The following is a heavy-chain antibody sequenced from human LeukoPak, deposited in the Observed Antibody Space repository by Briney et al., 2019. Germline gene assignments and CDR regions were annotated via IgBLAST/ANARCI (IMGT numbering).Heavy chain of an antibody. V-gene: IGHV4-59*01. D-gene: IGHD3-22*01. J-gene: IGHJ4*02. Sequence: SETLSLTCIVSGDSIRSYYWNWIRQAPGKALEWIGHIHNNGDSAYNFSLKSRVTISMDKSKNQFSLKLSSVTAADTAVYYCGRWGYFDSGNYFVVDYWGQGTVVTVSS. CDR2: IHNNGDS. CDR1: GDSIRSYY. CDR3: GRWGYFDSGNYFVVDY.